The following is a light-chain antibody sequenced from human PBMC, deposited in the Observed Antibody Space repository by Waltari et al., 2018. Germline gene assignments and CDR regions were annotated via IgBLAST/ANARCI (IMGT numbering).Light chain of an antibody. J-gene: IGKJ4*01. CDR1: QSVRSY. CDR3: QQRSNWPLLT. V-gene: IGKV3-11*01. Sequence: EIVLTQSPATLSLSPGERATLSGRASQSVRSYLAWYHQKPGQAPRLLIYEASNRATGIPARFSGSGSGTDFTLTISSLEPEDFVVYYCQQRSNWPLLTFGGGTKVEIK. CDR2: EAS.